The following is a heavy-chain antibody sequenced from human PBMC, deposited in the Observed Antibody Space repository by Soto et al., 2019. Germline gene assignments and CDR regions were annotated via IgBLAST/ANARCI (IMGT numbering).Heavy chain of an antibody. D-gene: IGHD6-19*01. J-gene: IGHJ4*02. Sequence: EVPLVESGGGLVQPGRSLRLSCAASGFTFDDYAMHWVRQRPGKGLEWISGISWSSGTVAYADSVKGRFTISRDNAKNSLHLQMNSLRGEDTALYYCAKDIRIAVAGLLDSWGQGTLVTVSS. CDR2: ISWSSGTV. CDR1: GFTFDDYA. V-gene: IGHV3-9*01. CDR3: AKDIRIAVAGLLDS.